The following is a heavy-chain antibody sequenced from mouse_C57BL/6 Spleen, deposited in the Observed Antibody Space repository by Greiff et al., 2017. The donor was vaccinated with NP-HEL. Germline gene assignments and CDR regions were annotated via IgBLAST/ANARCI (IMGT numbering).Heavy chain of an antibody. CDR1: GYAFTNYL. J-gene: IGHJ2*01. CDR2: INPGSGGT. Sequence: VQLQQSGAELVRPGTSVKVSCKASGYAFTNYLIEWVKQRPGQGLEWIGVINPGSGGTNYNEKFKGKATLTADKSSSTAYMQLSILTAEDSAVYCCARWEDFYYFDYWGQGTTLTVSS. D-gene: IGHD4-1*01. V-gene: IGHV1-54*01. CDR3: ARWEDFYYFDY.